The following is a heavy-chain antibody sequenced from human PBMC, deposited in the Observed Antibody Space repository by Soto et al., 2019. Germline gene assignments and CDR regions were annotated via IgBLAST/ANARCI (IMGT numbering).Heavy chain of an antibody. J-gene: IGHJ4*02. V-gene: IGHV5-51*01. Sequence: GESLQISCTGSGYSFTTYWSGWLRQIHGKGLELMGIMYPGDSDTRYSPSLQGQVTISADKSISTAYLQWSSLKASDTAIFYCARGSRPLTYYLEYWGQGTLVTVSS. CDR2: MYPGDSDT. CDR3: ARGSRPLTYYLEY. D-gene: IGHD1-26*01. CDR1: GYSFTTYW.